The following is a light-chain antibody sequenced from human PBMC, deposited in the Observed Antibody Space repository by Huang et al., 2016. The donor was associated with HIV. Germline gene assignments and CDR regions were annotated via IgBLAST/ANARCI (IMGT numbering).Light chain of an antibody. V-gene: IGKV1-NL1*01. CDR3: QQYYSFPYT. CDR2: SAS. J-gene: IGKJ2*01. CDR1: QGISNS. Sequence: DIQMTQSPSSLSASVGGRVTITCRASQGISNSLAWYQQKPRKAPNLLLYSASTLESGVPSRFSGGGSGTAYTLTISSLQPEDFATYYCQQYYSFPYTFGQGTKLEIK.